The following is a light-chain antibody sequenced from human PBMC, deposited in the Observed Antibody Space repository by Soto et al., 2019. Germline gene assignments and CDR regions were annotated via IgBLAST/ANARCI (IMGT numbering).Light chain of an antibody. J-gene: IGKJ5*01. CDR1: RSVSSN. CDR2: GAS. Sequence: EIVMTQSPATLSVSPGERATLSCRASRSVSSNLAWYQQKPGQAPRLLIYGASSRATGVPARFIASGSGTEFTLTISSLQSEDFAVYSCQQYHDWPPSITFGQGTRLEIK. CDR3: QQYHDWPPSIT. V-gene: IGKV3-15*01.